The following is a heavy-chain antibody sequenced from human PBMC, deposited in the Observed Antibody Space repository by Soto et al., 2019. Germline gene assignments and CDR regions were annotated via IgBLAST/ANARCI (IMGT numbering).Heavy chain of an antibody. Sequence: QVQLVESGGGVVQPGRALRLSCAASGFTFNTSGMHWVRQGPGKGLEWVAVIAFDGSQEFYGDSVRGRFTISRDNSKNTLFLQMKSLTPEDTAVYYCAPKVRVTNYLYYGMDVWGQGTNVTVSS. CDR1: GFTFNTSG. CDR2: IAFDGSQE. V-gene: IGHV3-30*03. CDR3: APKVRVTNYLYYGMDV. J-gene: IGHJ6*02. D-gene: IGHD2-21*02.